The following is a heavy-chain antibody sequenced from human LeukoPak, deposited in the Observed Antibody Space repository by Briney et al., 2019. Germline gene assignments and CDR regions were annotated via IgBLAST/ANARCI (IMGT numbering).Heavy chain of an antibody. V-gene: IGHV3-30*01. CDR2: ISYDGSNK. CDR3: AGQRITIFGVVIWALGGLGY. D-gene: IGHD3-3*01. CDR1: GFTFSSYA. J-gene: IGHJ4*02. Sequence: GRSLRLSCAASGFTFSSYAMHWVRQAPGKGLEWVAVISYDGSNKYYADSVKGRFTISRDNSKNTLYLQMNSLRAEDTAVYYCAGQRITIFGVVIWALGGLGYWGQGTLVTVSS.